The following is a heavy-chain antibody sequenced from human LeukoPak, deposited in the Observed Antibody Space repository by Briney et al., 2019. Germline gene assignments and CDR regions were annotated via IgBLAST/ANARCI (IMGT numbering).Heavy chain of an antibody. CDR1: GFTFSSYG. V-gene: IGHV3-30*02. J-gene: IGHJ4*02. Sequence: PGGSLRLSCAASGFTFSSYGMHWVRQAPGKGLEWVAFIRYDGSNKYYADSVKGRFTISRDNSKNTLYLQMNSLRAEDTAVYYCAKLGLGWLGLFDHWGQGTLVTVSS. CDR3: AKLGLGWLGLFDH. CDR2: IRYDGSNK. D-gene: IGHD3-3*01.